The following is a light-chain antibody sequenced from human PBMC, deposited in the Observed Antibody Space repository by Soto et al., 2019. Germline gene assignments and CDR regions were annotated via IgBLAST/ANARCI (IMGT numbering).Light chain of an antibody. V-gene: IGKV1-5*01. CDR2: NAS. J-gene: IGKJ1*01. CDR3: QQYFFYWT. Sequence: DIQLTQSPSTLSASIGDRVTITCRASQSLSWWLAWYQQKPGEAPKLLIYNASILKSGVPSRFSGSGSGTEFTLTISSLQPDDFATYFCQQYFFYWTFGQGTKVDIK. CDR1: QSLSWW.